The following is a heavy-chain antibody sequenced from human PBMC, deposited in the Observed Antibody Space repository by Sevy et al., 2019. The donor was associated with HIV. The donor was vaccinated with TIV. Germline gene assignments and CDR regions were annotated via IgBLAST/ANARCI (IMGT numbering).Heavy chain of an antibody. D-gene: IGHD3-22*01. CDR1: GYTFTSYY. CDR3: TYYDSSGSFDY. V-gene: IGHV1-46*03. Sequence: ASVKVSCKASGYTFTSYYMHWVRQAPGQGLEWMGIINPSGGSTSYAQKFQGRVTMTRDTSTSTVYMELSSLRSEDTAVYYCTYYDSSGSFDYWGRGTLVTVSS. J-gene: IGHJ4*02. CDR2: INPSGGST.